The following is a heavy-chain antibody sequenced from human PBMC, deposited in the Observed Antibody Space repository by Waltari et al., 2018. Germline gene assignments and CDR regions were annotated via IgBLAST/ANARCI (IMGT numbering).Heavy chain of an antibody. V-gene: IGHV4-39*07. CDR2: IYYSVST. CDR3: ARDNRGGGVQGVITK. CDR1: GGSISSSSYY. J-gene: IGHJ4*02. D-gene: IGHD3-10*01. Sequence: QLQLQESGPGLVKPSETLSLTCTVSGGSISSSSYYWGWIRQPPGKGLEWIGSIYYSVSTYYNPSLNSRGTISVDTSKNQFSLKLSSVTAADTAVYYCARDNRGGGVQGVITKWGQGTLVTVSS.